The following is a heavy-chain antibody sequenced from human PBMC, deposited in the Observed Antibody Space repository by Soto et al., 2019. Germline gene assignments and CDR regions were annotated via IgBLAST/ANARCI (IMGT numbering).Heavy chain of an antibody. Sequence: WASVKVSCKASGYTFTRYYINWVRQAPGQGLEWMGWVSAYNGNTHYEQKLQGRVTLTTDTSTSTAYMELRSLRSDDTAVYFCARGGQWDFLSDYWGQGTLVTVSS. J-gene: IGHJ4*02. V-gene: IGHV1-18*01. CDR3: ARGGQWDFLSDY. CDR1: GYTFTRYY. D-gene: IGHD1-26*01. CDR2: VSAYNGNT.